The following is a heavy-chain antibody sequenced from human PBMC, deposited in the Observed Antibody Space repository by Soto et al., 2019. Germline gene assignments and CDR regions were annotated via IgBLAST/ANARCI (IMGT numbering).Heavy chain of an antibody. CDR2: IYFSGVA. Sequence: PSETLSLTCTVSGGYIRSYYWSWIRQPPEKGLEWIGYIYFSGVATYNPSLKSRATMSRDTSKNEFSLKLTSVTAADTAIYYCARGDSDLAVSEAAYWGQGTLVTVSS. CDR1: GGYIRSYY. J-gene: IGHJ1*01. CDR3: ARGDSDLAVSEAAY. D-gene: IGHD2-15*01. V-gene: IGHV4-59*01.